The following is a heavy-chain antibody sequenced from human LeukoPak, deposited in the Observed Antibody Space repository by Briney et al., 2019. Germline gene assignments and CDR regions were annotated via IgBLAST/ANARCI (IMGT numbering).Heavy chain of an antibody. J-gene: IGHJ4*02. D-gene: IGHD3-22*01. Sequence: GGSLRLSCAASGFTVSNNYMRWVRQAPGRGLEWVGRIKDKKYSSTTDYAGAVKDRFTIARDDSTNTLYLQMNSLKTEDTAVYYCTSAPGDSFGYGTDYWGQGALVTVSS. CDR3: TSAPGDSFGYGTDY. CDR2: IKDKKYSSTT. V-gene: IGHV3-15*01. CDR1: GFTVSNNY.